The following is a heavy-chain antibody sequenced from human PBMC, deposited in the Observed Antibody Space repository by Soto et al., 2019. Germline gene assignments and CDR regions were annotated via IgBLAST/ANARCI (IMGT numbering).Heavy chain of an antibody. V-gene: IGHV3-23*01. J-gene: IGHJ6*02. CDR3: AKNLQITMIVVVGDYGMDV. CDR1: EVKIRSYA. CDR2: ISGSGGST. Sequence: LSCGVSEVKIRSYAVSWVSKEKGKGLEWVSAISGSGGSTYYADSVKGRFTISRDNSKNTLYLQMNSLRAEDTAVYYCAKNLQITMIVVVGDYGMDVWGQGTTVPVSS. D-gene: IGHD3-22*01.